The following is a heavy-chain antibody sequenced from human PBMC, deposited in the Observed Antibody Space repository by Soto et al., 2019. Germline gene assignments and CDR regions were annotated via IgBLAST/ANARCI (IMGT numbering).Heavy chain of an antibody. J-gene: IGHJ4*02. CDR2: ISGSGGYT. CDR1: GFTFSSFA. CDR3: AQGQTGGVSSTWSKDY. V-gene: IGHV3-23*01. D-gene: IGHD6-13*01. Sequence: EVQLLESGGGLVQPGGSLRLSCAASGFTFSSFALSWVRQAPGKGLEWVSAISGSGGYTYYADSVKGRFTISRDNSKNTLYLQMNSLRAEDTDVYYCAQGQTGGVSSTWSKDYWGQGTLVTVSS.